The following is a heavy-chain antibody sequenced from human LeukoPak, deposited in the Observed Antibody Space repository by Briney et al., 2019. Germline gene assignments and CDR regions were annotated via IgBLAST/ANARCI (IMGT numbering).Heavy chain of an antibody. Sequence: PSETLSLTCTVSGGSISSYYWSWIRQPPGKGLEWIGYIHYSGSTNDNPSLKSRVTISVDTSKNQISLKLSSVTAADTAVYYCARSLRYSNWFDPWGQGTLVIVSS. CDR3: ARSLRYSNWFDP. CDR2: IHYSGST. CDR1: GGSISSYY. V-gene: IGHV4-59*01. J-gene: IGHJ5*02. D-gene: IGHD3-9*01.